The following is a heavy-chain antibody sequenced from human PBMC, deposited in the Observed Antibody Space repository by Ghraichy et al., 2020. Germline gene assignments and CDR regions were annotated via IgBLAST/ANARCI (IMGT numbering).Heavy chain of an antibody. J-gene: IGHJ6*02. V-gene: IGHV3-48*02. Sequence: GGSLRLSCVGSEFTFSSYNMNWVRQSPGKGQEWVSYISSSSRTIFYADSVKGRFTISRDNAQNSLFLQMNSLRDEDTAVYYCARASTVVRFYYYDGMDVWGQGTTVTVSS. D-gene: IGHD4-23*01. CDR3: ARASTVVRFYYYDGMDV. CDR2: ISSSSRTI. CDR1: EFTFSSYN.